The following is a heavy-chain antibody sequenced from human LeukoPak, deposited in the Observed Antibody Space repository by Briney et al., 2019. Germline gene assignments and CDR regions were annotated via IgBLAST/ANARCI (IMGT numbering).Heavy chain of an antibody. CDR3: ASFWSGYYTLDY. J-gene: IGHJ4*02. V-gene: IGHV1-69*06. Sequence: GSSVKVSCKASGGTFSSYAISWVRQAPGQGLEWMGGIIPIFGTANYAQKFQGRVTMTEDTSTDTAYMELSSLRSEDTAVYYCASFWSGYYTLDYWGQGTLVTVSS. CDR2: IIPIFGTA. D-gene: IGHD3-3*01. CDR1: GGTFSSYA.